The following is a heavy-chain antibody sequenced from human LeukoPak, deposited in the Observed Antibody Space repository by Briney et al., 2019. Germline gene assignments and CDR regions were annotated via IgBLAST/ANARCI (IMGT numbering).Heavy chain of an antibody. CDR1: GFPFSNYW. CDR2: KKQEESKR. D-gene: IGHD2-2*01. J-gene: IGHJ5*02. Sequence: GGSLRLSCAASGFPFSNYWMSWVRQAPGKGLEWVANKKQEESKRYYGGSVKGRFTISRDNAKNSQYLQMNSLRAEDTAVYYGAREASLYCSGNNCYWAFDLWGQGTLVTVSS. CDR3: AREASLYCSGNNCYWAFDL. V-gene: IGHV3-7*01.